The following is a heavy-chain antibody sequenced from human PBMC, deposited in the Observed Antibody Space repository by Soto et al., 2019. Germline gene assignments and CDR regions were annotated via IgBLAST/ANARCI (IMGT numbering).Heavy chain of an antibody. Sequence: GGSLRLSCAASGFKFSSFGMHWVRQAPGKGLRWVALISYDGGNEYYADSVKGRFTISRDNSQNTLYLQMNSLRPEDTAVYYCARDGGSSLPHPNLPDYWGQGTLVTFSS. D-gene: IGHD3-16*01. CDR1: GFKFSSFG. CDR3: ARDGGSSLPHPNLPDY. V-gene: IGHV3-30*03. J-gene: IGHJ4*02. CDR2: ISYDGGNE.